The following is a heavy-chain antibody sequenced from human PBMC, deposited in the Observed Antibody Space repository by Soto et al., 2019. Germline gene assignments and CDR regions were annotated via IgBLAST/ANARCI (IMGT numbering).Heavy chain of an antibody. J-gene: IGHJ4*02. Sequence: GGSLRLSXAASGFTFSSYEMNWVRQAPGKGLEWVSYIDRSGSPIYYADSVKGRFTISRDNAENSLYLQMHSLRVDDTAIYYRATKIFGTTYFGNWGRGALVTVSS. V-gene: IGHV3-48*03. D-gene: IGHD1-7*01. CDR1: GFTFSSYE. CDR2: IDRSGSPI. CDR3: ATKIFGTTYFGN.